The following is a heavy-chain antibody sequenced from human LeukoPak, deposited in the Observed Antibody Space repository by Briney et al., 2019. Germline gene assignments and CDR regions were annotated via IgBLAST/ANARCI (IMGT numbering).Heavy chain of an antibody. D-gene: IGHD3-10*01. CDR2: FYYSGST. CDR1: GGSIRGYY. CDR3: ARYGSGTYPRFDY. V-gene: IGHV4-59*08. J-gene: IGHJ4*02. Sequence: PSETLSLTCTVSGGSIRGYYWSWIQQPPGKGLEWNGYFYYSGSTNYNPSLQSRVTISVDTSKNQFSLNLTSVTAADTAVYYCARYGSGTYPRFDYWGQGILVTVSS.